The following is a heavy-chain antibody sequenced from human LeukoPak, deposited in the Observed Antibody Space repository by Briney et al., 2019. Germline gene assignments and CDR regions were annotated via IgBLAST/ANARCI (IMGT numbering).Heavy chain of an antibody. CDR2: ISSSGSTI. CDR3: ARERLLWFGELFTGRGFDP. CDR1: EFTFSSYE. V-gene: IGHV3-48*03. D-gene: IGHD3-10*01. J-gene: IGHJ5*02. Sequence: GGSLRLSCVASEFTFSSYEMNWVRQAPGKGLEWVSYISSSGSTIYYADSVKGRFTISRDNAKNSLYLQMNSLRAEDTAVYYCARERLLWFGELFTGRGFDPWGQGTLVTVSS.